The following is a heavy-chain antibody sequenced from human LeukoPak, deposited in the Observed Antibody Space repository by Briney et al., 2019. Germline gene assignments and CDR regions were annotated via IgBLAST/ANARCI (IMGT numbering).Heavy chain of an antibody. V-gene: IGHV1-8*02. CDR1: GYTFINYD. CDR2: TNPKSGFT. J-gene: IGHJ4*02. Sequence: ASVKVSCKASGYTFINYDINWVRQATGRGPEWMGWTNPKSGFTGYAQRFRGRVTMTRDTSTNTAFMELSRLRFDDTAVYYCARGGSHGNESLRTFDYWGQGSLVSVSS. D-gene: IGHD4-23*01. CDR3: ARGGSHGNESLRTFDY.